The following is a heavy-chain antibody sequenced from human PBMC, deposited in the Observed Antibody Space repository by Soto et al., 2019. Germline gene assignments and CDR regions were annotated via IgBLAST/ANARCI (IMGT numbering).Heavy chain of an antibody. CDR1: GFSLSTSGMR. V-gene: IGHV2-70*04. CDR3: ALTKTWYSSDADY. Sequence: SGPTLVTPTQTLPLTCTFSGFSLSTSGMRVSWIRQPPGKALEWLARIDWDDDNLDSTSLKTRLTISKDTSKNQVVLTMTNMDPVGTATYYCALTKTWYSSDADYWGQGTLVTSPQ. CDR2: IDWDDDN. J-gene: IGHJ4*02. D-gene: IGHD6-19*01.